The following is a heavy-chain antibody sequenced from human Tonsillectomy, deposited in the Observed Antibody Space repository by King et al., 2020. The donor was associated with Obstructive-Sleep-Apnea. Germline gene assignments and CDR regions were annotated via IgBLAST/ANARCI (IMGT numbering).Heavy chain of an antibody. J-gene: IGHJ4*02. CDR3: ARDNLQGYRSSPKFDY. CDR1: GFTFSSYA. V-gene: IGHV3-30*04. CDR2: ISYDGSNK. Sequence: VQLVESGGGVVQPGRSLRLSCAASGFTFSSYAMHWVRQAPGKGLEWVAVISYDGSNKYYADSVKGRFTISRDNSKNTLYLQMNSLRAEDTAVYYCARDNLQGYRSSPKFDYWGQGTLVTVSS. D-gene: IGHD6-6*01.